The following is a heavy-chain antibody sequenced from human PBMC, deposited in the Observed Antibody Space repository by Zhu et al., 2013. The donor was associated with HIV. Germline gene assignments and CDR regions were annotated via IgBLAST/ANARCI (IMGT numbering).Heavy chain of an antibody. D-gene: IGHD3-9*01. CDR2: INPKTGGT. V-gene: IGHV1-2*02. CDR1: EYTFTAYY. J-gene: IGHJ5*02. CDR3: VRDSNYDVLTASRFDP. Sequence: QSGTEVKRPGASVKVSCKASEYTFTAYYIYWVRQAPGQGLEWMASINPKTGGTDFSQKFQGRVTLTSDTSISTVYMDLNFLTSDDTAVYYCVRDSNYDVLTASRFDPWGQGTLVIVSS.